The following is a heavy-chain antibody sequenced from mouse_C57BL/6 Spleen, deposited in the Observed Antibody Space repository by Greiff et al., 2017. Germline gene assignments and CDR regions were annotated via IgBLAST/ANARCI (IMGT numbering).Heavy chain of an antibody. J-gene: IGHJ4*01. Sequence: QVQLQQPGTELVKPGASVKLSCKASGYTFTSYWMHWVKQRPGQGLEWIGNINPSNGGTNYNEKFKSKATLTVDKSSSTAYMQLSSLTSEDSAVYYGARGGIYDDHAMDDWGKGTSVTVSS. CDR3: ARGGIYDDHAMDD. D-gene: IGHD2-3*01. V-gene: IGHV1-53*01. CDR2: INPSNGGT. CDR1: GYTFTSYW.